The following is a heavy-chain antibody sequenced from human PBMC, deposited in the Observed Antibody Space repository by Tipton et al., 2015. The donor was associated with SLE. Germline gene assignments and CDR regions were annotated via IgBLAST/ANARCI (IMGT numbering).Heavy chain of an antibody. D-gene: IGHD3-16*01. Sequence: SLRLSCAASGFSFSSYWMSWVRQVPGKGLEWVANMNQDGNERYYVDSVKGRFTISRDNAKNSLFLQMDSLRVEDTAVYYCARDKVGPNYYYGVDVWGQGSTVTVSS. CDR1: GFSFSSYW. CDR2: MNQDGNER. CDR3: ARDKVGPNYYYGVDV. V-gene: IGHV3-7*01. J-gene: IGHJ6*02.